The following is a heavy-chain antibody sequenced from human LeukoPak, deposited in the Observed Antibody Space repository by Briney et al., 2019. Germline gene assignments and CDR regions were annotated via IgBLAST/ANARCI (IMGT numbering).Heavy chain of an antibody. CDR3: ARGRGYSYGIYYYYYMDV. D-gene: IGHD5-18*01. Sequence: PSETLSLTCTVSGGSIRSYYWSWIRQSPGKGLEWIGEINHSGSTNYNPSLKSRVTISVDTSKNQFSLKLSSVTAADTAVYYCARGRGYSYGIYYYYYMDVWGKGTTVTVSS. CDR2: INHSGST. J-gene: IGHJ6*03. CDR1: GGSIRSYY. V-gene: IGHV4-34*01.